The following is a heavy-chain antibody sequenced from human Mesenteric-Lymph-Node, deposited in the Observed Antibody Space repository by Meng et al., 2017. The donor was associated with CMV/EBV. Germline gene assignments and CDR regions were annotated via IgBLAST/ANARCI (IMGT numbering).Heavy chain of an antibody. CDR2: IRYDGSNK. Sequence: GESLKISCAASGFTFSSYGMHWVRQAPGKGLEWVAFIRYDGSNKYYADSVKGRFTISRDNSKNTLYLQMNSLRPEDTAVYYCARRRDGYNSGVDYWGQGTLVTVSS. V-gene: IGHV3-30*02. J-gene: IGHJ4*02. CDR1: GFTFSSYG. D-gene: IGHD5-24*01. CDR3: ARRRDGYNSGVDY.